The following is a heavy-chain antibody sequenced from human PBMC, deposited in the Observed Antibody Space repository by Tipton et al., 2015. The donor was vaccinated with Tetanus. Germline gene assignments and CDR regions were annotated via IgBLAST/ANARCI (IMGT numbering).Heavy chain of an antibody. CDR1: GFTFSSYW. D-gene: IGHD6-19*01. CDR2: IKQDGSEK. Sequence: SLRLSCAASGFTFSSYWMSWVRQAPGKGLEWVANIKQDGSEKYYVDSVKGRFTISRDNAKNSLYLQMNSLRAEDTAVYYCAREYSSGWSVFDYWGQGTLATVSS. CDR3: AREYSSGWSVFDY. V-gene: IGHV3-7*01. J-gene: IGHJ4*02.